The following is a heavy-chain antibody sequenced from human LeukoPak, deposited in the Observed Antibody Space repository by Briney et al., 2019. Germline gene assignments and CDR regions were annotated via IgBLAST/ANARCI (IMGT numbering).Heavy chain of an antibody. Sequence: GGSLRLSCAASGFTFSSYCMSWVRQAPGKGLEWVANIKQDGSEKYYVDSVKGRFTISRDNAKNSLYLQMNSLRAEDTAVYYCARYGDYVRYYYYYYYMDVWGKGTTVTVSS. V-gene: IGHV3-7*01. CDR1: GFTFSSYC. D-gene: IGHD4-17*01. CDR3: ARYGDYVRYYYYYYYMDV. CDR2: IKQDGSEK. J-gene: IGHJ6*03.